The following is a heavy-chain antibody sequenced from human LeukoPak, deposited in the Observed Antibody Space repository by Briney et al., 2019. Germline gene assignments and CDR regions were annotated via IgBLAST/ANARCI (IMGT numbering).Heavy chain of an antibody. CDR3: TRDRRRYYYDSSGYKYFDY. J-gene: IGHJ4*02. Sequence: GGSLRLSCAASGFTFSSYGMHWVRQAPGKGLEWVGFIRSKAYGGTTEYAASVKGRFTISRDDSKSIAYLQMNSLKTEDTAVYYCTRDRRRYYYDSSGYKYFDYWGQGTLVTVSS. CDR1: GFTFSSYG. CDR2: IRSKAYGGTT. D-gene: IGHD3-22*01. V-gene: IGHV3-49*04.